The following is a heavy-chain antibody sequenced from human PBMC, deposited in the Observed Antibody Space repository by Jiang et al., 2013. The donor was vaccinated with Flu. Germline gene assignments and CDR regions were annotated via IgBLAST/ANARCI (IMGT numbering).Heavy chain of an antibody. D-gene: IGHD4-23*01. CDR2: TYYRSKWYI. CDR3: ARDPELHWYFDL. J-gene: IGHJ2*01. CDR1: GDSVPSNSGA. Sequence: SQTLSLTCDISGDSVPSNSGAWNWIRQSPSRGLEWLGRTYYRSKWYIDYAVSLKGRINVNPDTSRNRFSLQLYSVTPEDTAVYYCARDPELHWYFDLWGRGTLVTVSS. V-gene: IGHV6-1*01.